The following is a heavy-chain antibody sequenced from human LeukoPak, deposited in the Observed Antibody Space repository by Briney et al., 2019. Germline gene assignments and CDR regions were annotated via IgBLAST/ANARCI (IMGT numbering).Heavy chain of an antibody. CDR1: GFTFSDYY. J-gene: IGHJ4*02. CDR2: ISSSGSTI. V-gene: IGHV3-11*01. D-gene: IGHD2-21*02. Sequence: GGSLRLSCAASGFTFSDYYMSWIRQAPGKGLEWVSYISSSGSTIYYADSVKGRFTISRDSAKNSLYLQMNSLRAEDTAVYYCARDRWAYCGGDCYSDIDYWGQGTLVTVSS. CDR3: ARDRWAYCGGDCYSDIDY.